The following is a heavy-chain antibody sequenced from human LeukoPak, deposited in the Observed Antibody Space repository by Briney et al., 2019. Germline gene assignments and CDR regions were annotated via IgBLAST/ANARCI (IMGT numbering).Heavy chain of an antibody. Sequence: SETLSLTCTVSGGSISSSSYYWGWIRQPPGKGLEWIGSIYYSGNTYYNPSLKSRVTISVDTSKNQFSLKLSSVTAADTAVYYCARVGDPMVRGVRWAFQPLLAAFDIWGQGTMVTVSS. D-gene: IGHD3-10*01. CDR3: ARVGDPMVRGVRWAFQPLLAAFDI. CDR1: GGSISSSSYY. CDR2: IYYSGNT. V-gene: IGHV4-39*07. J-gene: IGHJ3*02.